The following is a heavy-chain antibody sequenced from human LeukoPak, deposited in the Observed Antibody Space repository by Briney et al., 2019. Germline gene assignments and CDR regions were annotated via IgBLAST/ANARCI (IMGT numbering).Heavy chain of an antibody. CDR1: GFTVSTNY. V-gene: IGHV3-66*01. D-gene: IGHD3-3*01. J-gene: IGHJ4*02. CDR2: IGHSGTT. Sequence: GGSLRLSCAASGFTVSTNYMSWVRQAPGKGLEWVSAIGHSGTTYYADSVKGRFTISRDNSKNTLYLQMNSPRAEDTAVYYCASTIRFLEWLSYLDYWGQGTLVTVSS. CDR3: ASTIRFLEWLSYLDY.